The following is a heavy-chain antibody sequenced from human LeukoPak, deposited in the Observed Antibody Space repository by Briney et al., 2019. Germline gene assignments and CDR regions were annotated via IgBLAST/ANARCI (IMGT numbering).Heavy chain of an antibody. CDR2: INPNSGGT. Sequence: GSVVVSCKASGYTFTGYYMHWVGQAPGQGLEWMGWINPNSGGTNYAQKFQGRVTMTRDTSISTAYMELSRLRSDDTAVYYCAREFRSGEDYWGQGTLVTVSS. D-gene: IGHD3-16*01. CDR3: AREFRSGEDY. V-gene: IGHV1-2*02. CDR1: GYTFTGYY. J-gene: IGHJ4*02.